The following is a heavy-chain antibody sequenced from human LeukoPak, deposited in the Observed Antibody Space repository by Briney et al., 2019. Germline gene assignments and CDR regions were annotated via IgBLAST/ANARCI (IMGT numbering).Heavy chain of an antibody. CDR3: AKDVYGDYGGLDY. D-gene: IGHD4-17*01. J-gene: IGHJ4*02. CDR1: GFPFSPYA. Sequence: GGSLRLSCAASGFPFSPYAMSWVRQAPGKGLEGVSRIRGSDGSTYYADSVKGRFAISRDNSKNTLYLQMNSLRAEDTAVYYCAKDVYGDYGGLDYWGQGTLVTVSS. V-gene: IGHV3-23*01. CDR2: IRGSDGST.